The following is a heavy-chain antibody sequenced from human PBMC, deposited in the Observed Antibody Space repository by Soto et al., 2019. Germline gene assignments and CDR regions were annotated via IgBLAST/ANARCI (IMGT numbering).Heavy chain of an antibody. V-gene: IGHV3-23*01. CDR2: ITSSGGT. CDR3: AKWAYYESYL. J-gene: IGHJ4*02. Sequence: EVQLLESGGGLVQPGGSLRLSCAASGFTFSSYVMSWVRQAPGKGLEWVSAITSSGGTYYAGSVKGRFTISRDNSKNTLYLQMTSLRAEDTAIYYCAKWAYYESYLWGQGTLVTVSS. CDR1: GFTFSSYV. D-gene: IGHD3-16*01.